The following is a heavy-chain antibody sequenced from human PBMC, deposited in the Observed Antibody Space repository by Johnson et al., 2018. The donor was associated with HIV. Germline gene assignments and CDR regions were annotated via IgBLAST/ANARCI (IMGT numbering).Heavy chain of an antibody. CDR2: ISYNGSDT. Sequence: QVQLVESGGGVVQPGRSLRLSCAASGFTFSSYAMHWVRQAPGKGLEWVTVISYNGSDTYNADSVKGRFTISRDNSKNTLYLQMNSLRAEDTAVYYCARPVPDYYDSSGYYSAAFDIWGQGTMVTVSS. CDR3: ARPVPDYYDSSGYYSAAFDI. CDR1: GFTFSSYA. D-gene: IGHD3-22*01. J-gene: IGHJ3*02. V-gene: IGHV3-30-3*01.